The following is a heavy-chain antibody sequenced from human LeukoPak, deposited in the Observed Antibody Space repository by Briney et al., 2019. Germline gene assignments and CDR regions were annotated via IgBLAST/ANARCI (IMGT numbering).Heavy chain of an antibody. D-gene: IGHD3-3*01. V-gene: IGHV4-39*01. CDR3: ARLYGSDFWSGYYTGYFDY. J-gene: IGHJ4*02. CDR1: GGSISSSSYY. Sequence: SETLSLTCTVSGGSISSSSYYWGWIRQPPGKGLEWIGSIYYSGSTYYNPSLKSRVTISVDTSKNQFSLKLSSVTAADTAVYYCARLYGSDFWSGYYTGYFDYWGQGTLVTVSS. CDR2: IYYSGST.